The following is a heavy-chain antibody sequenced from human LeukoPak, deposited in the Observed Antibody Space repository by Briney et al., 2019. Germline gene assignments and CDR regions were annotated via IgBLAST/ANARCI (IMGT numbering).Heavy chain of an antibody. CDR1: GGSISSYY. CDR2: IYYSGST. CDR3: ARAPSSYYYGMDV. V-gene: IGHV4-59*01. J-gene: IGHJ6*02. Sequence: SETLSLTCTVSGGSISSYYWTWIRQPPGKGLEWIGYIYYSGSTNYNPSLKSRVTISVDTSKNQFSLKLSSVTAADTAVYYCARAPSSYYYGMDVWGQGTTVTVSS.